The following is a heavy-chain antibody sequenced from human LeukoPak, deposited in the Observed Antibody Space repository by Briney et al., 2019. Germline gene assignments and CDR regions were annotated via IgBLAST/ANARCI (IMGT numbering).Heavy chain of an antibody. Sequence: SQTLSLTCTVSGGSISSCDYYWSWIRQPPGKGLEWIGYIYYSGSTYYNPSLKSRVTISVDTSKNQFSLKLSSVTAADTAVYYCARSTYDFWSASIFDYWGQGTLVTVSS. CDR2: IYYSGST. J-gene: IGHJ4*02. CDR3: ARSTYDFWSASIFDY. D-gene: IGHD3-3*01. V-gene: IGHV4-30-4*08. CDR1: GGSISSCDYY.